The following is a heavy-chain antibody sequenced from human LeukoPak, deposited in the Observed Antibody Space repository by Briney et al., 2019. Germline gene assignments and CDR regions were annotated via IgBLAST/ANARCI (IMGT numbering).Heavy chain of an antibody. CDR1: GFTFNRDW. J-gene: IGHJ4*02. V-gene: IGHV3-74*03. D-gene: IGHD3-22*01. CDR3: ARRYYETNVYDRHFDH. Sequence: PGGSLRLSCAASGFTFNRDWMHWVRQAPGKGPVWVSRISDGGSITTYADFGKGRFTISRDNAKSTMFLHMNSLRAEDTAVYFCARRYYETNVYDRHFDHWGQGILVTVSS. CDR2: ISDGGSIT.